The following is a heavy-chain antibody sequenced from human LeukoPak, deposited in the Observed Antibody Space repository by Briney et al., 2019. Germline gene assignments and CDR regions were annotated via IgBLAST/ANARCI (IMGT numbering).Heavy chain of an antibody. J-gene: IGHJ4*02. CDR1: GASISSGDYS. CDR2: IVDGGIT. Sequence: SETLSPTCTAPGASISSGDYSWCAIRQPKGKGLEWIVRIVDGGITYYNPSLKRRITISVDTAKNQFSLRLSSVTAADTAVYYCARRISTRRGETCSSTSCYFDYWGQGTLVTVSS. V-gene: IGHV4-39*07. CDR3: ARRISTRRGETCSSTSCYFDY. D-gene: IGHD2-2*01.